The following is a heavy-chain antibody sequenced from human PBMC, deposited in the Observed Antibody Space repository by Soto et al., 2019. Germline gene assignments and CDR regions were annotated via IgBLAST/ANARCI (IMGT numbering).Heavy chain of an antibody. J-gene: IGHJ5*01. V-gene: IGHV1-69*06. Sequence: SVKVSCKASGGTFSSYAISWVRQAPGQGLEWMGGIIPIFGTANYAKKFQGRDTITADKSTSTAYMELSSLRSEGTAVYYCATYRAQSNYWLVTWCQEALVTVS. CDR1: GGTFSSYA. D-gene: IGHD1-1*01. CDR2: IIPIFGTA. CDR3: ATYRAQSNYWLVT.